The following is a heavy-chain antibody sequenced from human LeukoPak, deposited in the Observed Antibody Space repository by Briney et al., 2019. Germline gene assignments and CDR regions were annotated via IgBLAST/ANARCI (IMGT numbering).Heavy chain of an antibody. J-gene: IGHJ4*02. D-gene: IGHD3-10*01. CDR3: ARQDPRGVI. V-gene: IGHV4-39*07. Sequence: PSETLSLTCTASGDSISSSSYFWGWIRQPPGKGLEWIGSIYYSGSTSYSPSLKSRVTISVDTSKNQFSLKLSSVTAADTAVYYCARQDPRGVIWGQGTLVTVSS. CDR1: GDSISSSSYF. CDR2: IYYSGST.